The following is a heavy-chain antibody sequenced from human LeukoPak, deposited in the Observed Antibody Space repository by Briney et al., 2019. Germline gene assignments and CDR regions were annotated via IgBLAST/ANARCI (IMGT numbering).Heavy chain of an antibody. V-gene: IGHV3-30*03. J-gene: IGHJ4*02. D-gene: IGHD2-15*01. CDR3: ARDFRNGGSCYSY. Sequence: PGGSLRLSCAASGFTFSSYGMHWVRRAPGKGLEWVAVISYDGSNKYYADSVKGRFTISRDNSKNTLYLQMNSLRAEDTAVYYCARDFRNGGSCYSYWGQGTLVTVSS. CDR2: ISYDGSNK. CDR1: GFTFSSYG.